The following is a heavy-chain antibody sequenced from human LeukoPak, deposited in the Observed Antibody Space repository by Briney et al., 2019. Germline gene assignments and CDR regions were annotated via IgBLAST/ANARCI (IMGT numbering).Heavy chain of an antibody. CDR2: ISGTGDTT. V-gene: IGHV3-23*01. CDR1: GFTFSTYV. D-gene: IGHD6-6*01. Sequence: GGSLRLSCAASGFTFSTYVMSWVRQAPGKGLEWVSTISGTGDTTYYADSMKGRFTISRDNSKNTLYLQMNSLRAEDTAVYYCAKALLSYSSFFDYWGQGTLVTVSS. J-gene: IGHJ4*02. CDR3: AKALLSYSSFFDY.